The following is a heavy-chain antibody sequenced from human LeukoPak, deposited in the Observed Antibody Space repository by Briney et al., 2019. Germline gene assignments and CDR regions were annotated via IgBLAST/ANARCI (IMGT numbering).Heavy chain of an antibody. Sequence: PGGSLRLSCAASGFTFSSYAMSWVRQAPGKGLERVSAISGSGGSTYYADSVKGRFTISRDNSKNTLYLQMNSLRAEDTAVYYCAKGERGSLDYFDYWGQGTLVTVSS. CDR2: ISGSGGST. CDR3: AKGERGSLDYFDY. D-gene: IGHD1-26*01. V-gene: IGHV3-23*01. J-gene: IGHJ4*02. CDR1: GFTFSSYA.